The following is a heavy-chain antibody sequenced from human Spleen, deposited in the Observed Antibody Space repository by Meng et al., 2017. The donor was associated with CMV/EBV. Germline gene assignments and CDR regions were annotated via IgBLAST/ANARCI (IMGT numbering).Heavy chain of an antibody. CDR2: ITSSGGFT. V-gene: IGHV3-21*01. CDR1: GFTFSSYS. CDR3: ARQIKPGIAVAGAFDY. D-gene: IGHD6-19*01. J-gene: IGHJ4*02. Sequence: GESLKISCAASGFTFSSYSMIWVRQAPGKGLEWVSSITSSGGFTYYADSVKGRFTVSRDNARNSLYLQMNSLRVEDTAVYYCARQIKPGIAVAGAFDYWGQGTLVTVSS.